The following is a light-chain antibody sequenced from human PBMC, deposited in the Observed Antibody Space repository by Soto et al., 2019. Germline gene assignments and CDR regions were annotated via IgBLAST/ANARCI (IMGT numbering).Light chain of an antibody. V-gene: IGLV2-14*01. CDR3: SSYTSSSTQV. CDR1: SSDVGGYNY. J-gene: IGLJ1*01. CDR2: EVT. Sequence: QSVLTQPASVSGSPGQSITISCTGTSSDVGGYNYVSWYQQHPGKVPKLMIHEVTDRPAGVSDRFSGSKSGNTASLTISGLQAEDEADYYCSSYTSSSTQVFGTGTQLTVL.